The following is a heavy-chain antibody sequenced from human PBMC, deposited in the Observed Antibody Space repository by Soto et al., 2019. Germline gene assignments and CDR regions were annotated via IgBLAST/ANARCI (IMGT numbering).Heavy chain of an antibody. V-gene: IGHV2-5*02. CDR2: IYWDDDK. D-gene: IGHD2-15*01. CDR1: GFSLNTTGVG. CDR3: GHRGIFGNGCSCYSHPFDY. Sequence: QITLKESGPTQVKPTQTLTLTCTFSGFSLNTTGVGVGWIRQPPGKALEWLAIIYWDDDKRYSPSLRSRLTITQDTSQNPGGLTKNHVDPCGTAPYYLGHRGIFGNGCSCYSHPFDYWGQGTLVTVSS. J-gene: IGHJ4*02.